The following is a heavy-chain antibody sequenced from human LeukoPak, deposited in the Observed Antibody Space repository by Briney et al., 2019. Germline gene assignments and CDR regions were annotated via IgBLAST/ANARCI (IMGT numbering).Heavy chain of an antibody. V-gene: IGHV4-59*01. Sequence: SETLSLTRTVSGVSISNSYWNWIRQVPGKGLEWIGYIIYSGSTNYNPSLKSRVTISLDTSKNQFSLKLCSVTAADTAVYFCARDLPFDVWGQGTMVTVSS. CDR2: IIYSGST. CDR3: ARDLPFDV. J-gene: IGHJ3*01. CDR1: GVSISNSY.